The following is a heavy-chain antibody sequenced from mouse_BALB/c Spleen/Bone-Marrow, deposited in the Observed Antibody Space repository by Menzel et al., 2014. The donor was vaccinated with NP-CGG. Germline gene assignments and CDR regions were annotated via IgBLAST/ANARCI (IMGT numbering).Heavy chain of an antibody. CDR2: IDPANGNI. Sequence: VQLQQSGAELVKPGASVKLSCTASGFNIKDPYMHWVKQRPEQGLEWIGRIDPANGNIKYDPKFPGKATITADTSSNTAFLHLSSLTSEDAAVYYCAPYYYGRWFTYWGQGTLVTVSA. CDR3: APYYYGRWFTY. D-gene: IGHD1-1*01. V-gene: IGHV14-3*02. J-gene: IGHJ3*01. CDR1: GFNIKDPY.